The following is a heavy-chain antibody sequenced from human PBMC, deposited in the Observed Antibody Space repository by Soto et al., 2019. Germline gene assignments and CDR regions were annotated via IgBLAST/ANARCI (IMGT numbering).Heavy chain of an antibody. CDR1: GYTFTSYN. Sequence: ASVKVSCTASGYTFTSYNINWVRQATGQGLEWMGWMNPNSGNTGYAQKFQDRITLTRDTSITTAYMELSSLRSDDTAVYFCVRYGVAATDWGQGTQVTVSS. CDR2: MNPNSGNT. J-gene: IGHJ4*02. V-gene: IGHV1-8*01. D-gene: IGHD2-8*01. CDR3: VRYGVAATD.